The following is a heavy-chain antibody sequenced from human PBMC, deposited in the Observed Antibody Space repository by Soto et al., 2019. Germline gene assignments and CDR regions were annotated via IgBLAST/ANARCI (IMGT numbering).Heavy chain of an antibody. Sequence: EVQLSESGGGLVQPGGSLRLSCAASGFTFSSYAMNWVRQAPGKGLEWVSKISGGGGSTDYADSVKGRFTISRDNSKNTLYLQMNNLRAEDTAVYYCAKPPRPGDAFDIWGQGTMVTVSS. V-gene: IGHV3-23*01. CDR2: ISGGGGST. J-gene: IGHJ3*02. CDR1: GFTFSSYA. CDR3: AKPPRPGDAFDI.